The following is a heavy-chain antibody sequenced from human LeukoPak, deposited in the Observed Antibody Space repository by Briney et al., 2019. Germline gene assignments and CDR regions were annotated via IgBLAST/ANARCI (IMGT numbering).Heavy chain of an antibody. D-gene: IGHD6-13*01. J-gene: IGHJ6*02. CDR3: AGVGYSSSWSSPYYYYYGMDV. CDR1: GGSISSYY. CDR2: IYSTGST. Sequence: SETLSLTCTVSGGSISSYYWSWIRQPAGKGLEWIGRIYSTGSTNYNPSLKSRVTMSVDTSKNQFSLRLSSVTAADTAVYYCAGVGYSSSWSSPYYYYYGMDVWGQGTTVTVSS. V-gene: IGHV4-4*07.